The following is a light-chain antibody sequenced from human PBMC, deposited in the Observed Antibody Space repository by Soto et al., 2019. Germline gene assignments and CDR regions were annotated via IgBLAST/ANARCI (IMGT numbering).Light chain of an antibody. V-gene: IGLV2-18*02. CDR1: SSAVGNYNR. CDR2: EVR. J-gene: IGLJ2*01. Sequence: QSALTQPPSVSGSPGQSVTISCTGTSSAVGNYNRVSWYQQPPGTAPKLMIYEVRNRPSGVPDRFSGSKSGNTASLTISGLQAEDESDYYCTSYTTSSTVIFGGGTKLTVL. CDR3: TSYTTSSTVI.